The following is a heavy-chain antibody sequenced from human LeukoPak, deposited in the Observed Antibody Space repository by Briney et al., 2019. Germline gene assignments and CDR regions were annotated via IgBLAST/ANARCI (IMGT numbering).Heavy chain of an antibody. V-gene: IGHV1-3*01. D-gene: IGHD2-21*01. Sequence: APVTVSCKASGYNFNNYAIHWVRQAPGQRFEWMGWINAGNSHTKYSQNFQGRITITRDSSASTVYMELSSLTSEDTAVYYCARGIWSARTVDYYLDYWGQGTLVTVSS. CDR3: ARGIWSARTVDYYLDY. J-gene: IGHJ4*02. CDR2: INAGNSHT. CDR1: GYNFNNYA.